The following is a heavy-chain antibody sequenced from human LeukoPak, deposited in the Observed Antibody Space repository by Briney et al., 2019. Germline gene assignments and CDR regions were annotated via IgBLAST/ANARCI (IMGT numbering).Heavy chain of an antibody. J-gene: IGHJ4*02. Sequence: ASVKVSCKASGYTFTTYDINWVRQATGQGLEWMGWLNPNNGQRDYAQKFQGRITMTRDTSISTAYMELSSLRSDDTAVYYCARGLYPSGTFPPDYWGQGTLVTVSS. CDR1: GYTFTTYD. CDR2: LNPNNGQR. V-gene: IGHV1-8*01. D-gene: IGHD3-10*01. CDR3: ARGLYPSGTFPPDY.